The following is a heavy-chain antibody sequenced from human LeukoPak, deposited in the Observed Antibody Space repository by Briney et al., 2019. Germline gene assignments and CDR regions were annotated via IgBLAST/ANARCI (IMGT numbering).Heavy chain of an antibody. CDR2: IYYSGST. CDR3: ARLPYYYDSSGYYSAGFDY. CDR1: GGSISSYY. Sequence: SETLSLTCTVSGGSISSYYWGWIRQPPGKGLEWIGSIYYSGSTYYNPSLKSRVTISVDTSKNQFSLKLSSVTAADTAVYYCARLPYYYDSSGYYSAGFDYWGQGTLVTVSS. D-gene: IGHD3-22*01. V-gene: IGHV4-39*01. J-gene: IGHJ4*02.